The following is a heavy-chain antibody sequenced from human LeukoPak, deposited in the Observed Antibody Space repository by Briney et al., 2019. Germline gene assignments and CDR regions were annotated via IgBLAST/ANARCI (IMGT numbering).Heavy chain of an antibody. Sequence: SQTLSLTCAISGDSVSNNIATWNWVRQSPSRGLEWLGRTYFRSRWGNDYAISVKSRITINPDTSRNQFSLQSNSVTPEDTAVYYCVRDSDDYYWALDFWGQGTPVTVSS. J-gene: IGHJ4*02. CDR1: GDSVSNNIAT. CDR3: VRDSDDYYWALDF. D-gene: IGHD3-10*01. V-gene: IGHV6-1*01. CDR2: TYFRSRWGN.